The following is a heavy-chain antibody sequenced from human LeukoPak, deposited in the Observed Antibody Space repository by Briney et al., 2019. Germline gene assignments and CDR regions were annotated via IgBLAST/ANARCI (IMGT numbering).Heavy chain of an antibody. D-gene: IGHD1/OR15-1a*01. Sequence: GGSLRLSCAASGFTFSSYSMNWARQAPGKGLEWVSSISSSSSYIYYADSVKGRFTISRDNAKNSLYLQMNSLRAEDTAVYYCARDLLSITGTRLRGMDVWGKGTTVTVSS. CDR1: GFTFSSYS. CDR3: ARDLLSITGTRLRGMDV. CDR2: ISSSSSYI. V-gene: IGHV3-21*01. J-gene: IGHJ6*04.